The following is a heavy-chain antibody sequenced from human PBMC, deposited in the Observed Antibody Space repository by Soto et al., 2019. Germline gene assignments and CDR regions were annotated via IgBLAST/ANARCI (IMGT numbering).Heavy chain of an antibody. Sequence: QVQLVQSGAEVKKPGSSMKVSCKASGGTFSSDAISWVRQAPGQGLEWMGGIIPLFGTSNYAQKFQGRVTITADESTSTAYMELSSLRSEDTGVYYCASGNLVGTMGGGYYYGMDVWGQGTTVSVSS. CDR1: GGTFSSDA. CDR2: IIPLFGTS. CDR3: ASGNLVGTMGGGYYYGMDV. V-gene: IGHV1-69*01. D-gene: IGHD3-10*01. J-gene: IGHJ6*02.